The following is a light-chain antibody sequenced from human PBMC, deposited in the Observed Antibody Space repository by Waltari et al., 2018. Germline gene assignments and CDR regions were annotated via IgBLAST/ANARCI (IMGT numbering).Light chain of an antibody. CDR3: LLFYNGPRV. Sequence: QAVVTQEPPLTVTPGGTVPHTCASTSPPLTRGHYHYWFQHKPGQTPRTLIYDKSNTHSWTPARFTCSLFGGKAALTLSGAQPEDEAEYYCLLFYNGPRVFGGGTKLTVL. V-gene: IGLV7-46*01. J-gene: IGLJ3*02. CDR2: DKS. CDR1: SPPLTRGHY.